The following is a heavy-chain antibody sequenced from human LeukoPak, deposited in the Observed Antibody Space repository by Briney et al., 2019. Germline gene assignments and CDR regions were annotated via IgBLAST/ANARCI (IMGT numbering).Heavy chain of an antibody. CDR1: GYTFTSYA. V-gene: IGHV7-4-1*02. Sequence: ASVKVSCKASGYTFTSYAMNWVRQAPGQGLEWMGWINTNTENPAYAQGFTGRFAFSVDISVSTAYLQINSLKAEDTAVYYCASMGYCTRATCGGAFDFWGQGTLVTVSS. CDR2: INTNTENP. CDR3: ASMGYCTRATCGGAFDF. D-gene: IGHD2-8*01. J-gene: IGHJ4*02.